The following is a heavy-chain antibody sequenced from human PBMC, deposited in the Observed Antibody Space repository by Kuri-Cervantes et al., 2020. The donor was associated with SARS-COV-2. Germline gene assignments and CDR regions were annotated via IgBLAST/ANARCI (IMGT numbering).Heavy chain of an antibody. J-gene: IGHJ4*02. CDR1: GFTVSINY. CDR3: ARAPQYSSRFDY. V-gene: IGHV4-59*04. CDR2: IYYSGST. D-gene: IGHD6-13*01. Sequence: GSLRLSCAASGFTVSINYMSWVRQPPGKGLEWMGCIYYSGSTYYNLSLKSRVTISVDTSKNQFSLKLSSVTATDTAVYYCARAPQYSSRFDYCGQGTLVTVSS.